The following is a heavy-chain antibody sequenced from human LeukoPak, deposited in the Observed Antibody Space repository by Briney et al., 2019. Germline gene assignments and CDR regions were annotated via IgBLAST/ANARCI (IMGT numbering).Heavy chain of an antibody. CDR3: ARELVGYDFWSGYYPKYYFDY. CDR1: GGSFSGYY. J-gene: IGHJ4*02. CDR2: INHSGST. D-gene: IGHD3-3*01. V-gene: IGHV4-34*01. Sequence: PSETLSLTCAVYGGSFSGYYWSWIRQPPGKGLEWIGEINHSGSTNYNPSLKSRVTISVDTSKNQFSLKLSSVTAADTAVYYCARELVGYDFWSGYYPKYYFDYWGQGTLVTVSS.